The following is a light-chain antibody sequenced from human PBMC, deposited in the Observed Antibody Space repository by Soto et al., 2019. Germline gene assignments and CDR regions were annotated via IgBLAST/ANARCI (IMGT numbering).Light chain of an antibody. J-gene: IGKJ4*01. CDR1: QSLLSTSNNKNY. CDR2: WAS. V-gene: IGKV4-1*01. Sequence: DIVMIQSPDSLAVSLGERATINCKSSQSLLSTSNNKNYLSWYQQKPGQPPKLLIYWASAREYGVPDRFSGSGSGAAFTLTISSLQAEDVAVYYCHQYYNAPLTFGGGTKVEIK. CDR3: HQYYNAPLT.